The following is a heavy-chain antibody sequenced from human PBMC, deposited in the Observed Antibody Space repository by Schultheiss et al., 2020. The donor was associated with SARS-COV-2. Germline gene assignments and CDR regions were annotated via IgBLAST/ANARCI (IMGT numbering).Heavy chain of an antibody. D-gene: IGHD3-3*01. J-gene: IGHJ4*02. CDR2: LSSDGVNK. V-gene: IGHV3-30*18. CDR1: GFTFSSSG. CDR3: AKDWSNTWSFDY. Sequence: GGSLRLSCAASGFTFSSSGMHWVRQAPGKGLEWVAVLSSDGVNKYYADSVKGRFTISRDNSKNTLYLQMNSLRPEDTAVYYCAKDWSNTWSFDYWGQGTLVTVSS.